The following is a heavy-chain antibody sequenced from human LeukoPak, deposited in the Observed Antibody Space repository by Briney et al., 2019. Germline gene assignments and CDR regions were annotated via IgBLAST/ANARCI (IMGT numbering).Heavy chain of an antibody. V-gene: IGHV1-69*13. CDR3: AGEGSGWGYYYMDV. J-gene: IGHJ6*03. D-gene: IGHD6-19*01. Sequence: SVKVSCKASGGTFSSYTISWVRQAPGQGLEWMGGIIPIFGTANYAQKFQGRVTITADESTSTAYMELSSLRSEDTAVYYCAGEGSGWGYYYMDVWGKGTTVTVSS. CDR1: GGTFSSYT. CDR2: IIPIFGTA.